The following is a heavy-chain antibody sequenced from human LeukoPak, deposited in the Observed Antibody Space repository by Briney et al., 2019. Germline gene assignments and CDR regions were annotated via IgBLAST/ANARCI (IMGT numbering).Heavy chain of an antibody. CDR3: AKDDSSGYVGY. CDR2: ISYDGSNK. J-gene: IGHJ4*02. V-gene: IGHV3-30*18. Sequence: AGSLTLACAASGFTFSSYGMHWVRQAPGKGLEGVAVISYDGSNKYYADSVKGRFTITRDNSKNTLYLQMNSLRAEDTAVYYCAKDDSSGYVGYWGQGTLVTVSS. CDR1: GFTFSSYG. D-gene: IGHD3-22*01.